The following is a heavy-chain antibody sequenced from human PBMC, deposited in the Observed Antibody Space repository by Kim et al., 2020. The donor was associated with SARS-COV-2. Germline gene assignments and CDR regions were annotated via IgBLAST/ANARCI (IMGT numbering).Heavy chain of an antibody. CDR1: GGSFSGYY. CDR2: INHSGST. J-gene: IGHJ4*02. Sequence: SETLSLTCAVYGGSFSGYYWSWIRQPPGKGLEWIGEINHSGSTNYNPSLKSRVTISVDTSKNQFSLKLSSVTAADTAVYYCAQSIAARPIDYWGQGTLVTVSS. D-gene: IGHD6-6*01. V-gene: IGHV4-34*01. CDR3: AQSIAARPIDY.